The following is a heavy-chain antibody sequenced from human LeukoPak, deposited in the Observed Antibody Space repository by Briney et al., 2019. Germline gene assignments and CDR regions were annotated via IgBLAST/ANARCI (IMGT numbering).Heavy chain of an antibody. D-gene: IGHD6-19*01. CDR1: GGTFSTYA. CDR2: IIPIFGTA. Sequence: SVKVSCKASGGTFSTYAISWVRQAPGQGLEWMGGIIPIFGTANYAHKFQGRVTITADKSTSTAYMELSNLRSEDTAVYYCARSRGAVAGTGFDYWGQGTLVTVSS. CDR3: ARSRGAVAGTGFDY. J-gene: IGHJ4*02. V-gene: IGHV1-69*06.